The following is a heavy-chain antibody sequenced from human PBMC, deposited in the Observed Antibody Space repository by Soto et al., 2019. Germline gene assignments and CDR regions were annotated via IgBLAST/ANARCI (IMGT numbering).Heavy chain of an antibody. Sequence: QVQLVESGGGVVQPGRSLRLSCAASAFTLSKFAMHWVRQAPGKGLEWVAVTSKDGINTYYADSVKGRFTISRDNSKSTIYLQMNSLRTEDTALYYCARGNMDVWGQGTTVTASS. CDR3: ARGNMDV. D-gene: IGHD1-1*01. J-gene: IGHJ6*02. CDR1: AFTLSKFA. V-gene: IGHV3-30-3*01. CDR2: TSKDGINT.